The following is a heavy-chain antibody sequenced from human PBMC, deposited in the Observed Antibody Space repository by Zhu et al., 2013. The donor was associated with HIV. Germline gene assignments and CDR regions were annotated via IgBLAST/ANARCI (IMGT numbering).Heavy chain of an antibody. D-gene: IGHD2-2*01. CDR1: GYTFTGYY. J-gene: IGHJ4*02. CDR3: ARGFGPAASDY. Sequence: QVQLVAGLGREVKKPGAVSEGLLQGSGYTFTGYYMHWVRQAPGQGLEWMGWINPNSGGTNYAQKFQGRVTMTRDTSISTAYMELSRLRSDDTAVYYCARGFGPAASDYWGQGTLVTVSS. V-gene: IGHV1-2*02. CDR2: INPNSGGT.